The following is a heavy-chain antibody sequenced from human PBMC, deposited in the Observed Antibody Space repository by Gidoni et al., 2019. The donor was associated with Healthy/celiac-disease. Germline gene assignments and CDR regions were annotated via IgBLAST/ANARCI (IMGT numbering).Heavy chain of an antibody. J-gene: IGHJ6*02. CDR1: GYSISSGYY. CDR2: IYHSGST. V-gene: IGHV4-38-2*02. CDR3: ASRYYDSSGYSLMDV. Sequence: QVQLQESGPGLVKPSETLSLTCTVSGYSISSGYYWGWIRQPPGKGLEWIGSIYHSGSTYYNPSLKSRVTISVDTSKNQFSLKLSSVTAADTAVYYCASRYYDSSGYSLMDVWGQGTTVTVSS. D-gene: IGHD3-22*01.